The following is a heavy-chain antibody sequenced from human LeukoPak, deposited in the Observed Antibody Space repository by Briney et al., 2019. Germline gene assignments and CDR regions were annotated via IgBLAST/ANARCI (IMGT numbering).Heavy chain of an antibody. CDR3: ARARDNYDRSGFSALDY. D-gene: IGHD3-22*01. Sequence: GGSLRLSCAASGFTFSSYCMHWVRQAPAKGLEWVAVIWYDGSNKNYADSLKGRFTISRENSKNTLYLQMDSLRAEDTAVYYCARARDNYDRSGFSALDYWGQGTLVTVSS. CDR2: IWYDGSNK. V-gene: IGHV3-33*01. CDR1: GFTFSSYC. J-gene: IGHJ4*02.